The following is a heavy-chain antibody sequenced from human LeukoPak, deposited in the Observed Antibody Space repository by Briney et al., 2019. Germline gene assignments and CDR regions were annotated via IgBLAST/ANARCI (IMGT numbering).Heavy chain of an antibody. D-gene: IGHD3-10*01. CDR2: INPSGGST. CDR3: ARNAYPSNYGSGDSMDV. J-gene: IGHJ6*04. Sequence: ASVKVSCKASGYTFTSYYIHWVRQAPAQGLEWMGIINPSGGSTNYAQKFQGRVTMTRDTSTSTVYMEPSSLRSEDTAVYYCARNAYPSNYGSGDSMDVWGKGTTVTVSS. CDR1: GYTFTSYY. V-gene: IGHV1-46*01.